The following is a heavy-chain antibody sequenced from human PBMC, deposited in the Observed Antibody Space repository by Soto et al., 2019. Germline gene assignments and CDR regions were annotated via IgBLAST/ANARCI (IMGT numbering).Heavy chain of an antibody. CDR2: IWPGDSDT. V-gene: IGHV5-51*01. Sequence: GESLKISCKGSGYSFTSYWIGWVLQMPWKGLEWMGIIWPGDSDTTYSPSFQGQVTISADKSISTAYLQWSSLKASDTATYYCARLHTFGMPRDPLASWGQGSLVIGSS. CDR1: GYSFTSYW. D-gene: IGHD2-2*01. CDR3: ARLHTFGMPRDPLAS. J-gene: IGHJ5*02.